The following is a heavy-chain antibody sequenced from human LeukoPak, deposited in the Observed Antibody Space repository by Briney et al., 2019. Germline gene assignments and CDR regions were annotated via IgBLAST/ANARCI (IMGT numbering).Heavy chain of an antibody. J-gene: IGHJ3*02. CDR3: ARDQGYSGYYRPRDAFDI. CDR1: GYTFTGYY. CDR2: INTNSGDI. D-gene: IGHD5-12*01. Sequence: ASVKVSCKASGYTFTGYYMHWVRQAPGQGLEWMGWINTNSGDINYAQKFWGRVTMTRDTSISTASMELSRLRSDDTAVYYCARDQGYSGYYRPRDAFDIWGQGTMVIVSS. V-gene: IGHV1-2*02.